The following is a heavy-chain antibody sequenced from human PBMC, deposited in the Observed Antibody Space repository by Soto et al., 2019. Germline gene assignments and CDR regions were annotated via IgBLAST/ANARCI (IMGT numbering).Heavy chain of an antibody. V-gene: IGHV3-30-3*01. J-gene: IGHJ4*02. CDR1: GFIFSSYV. CDR2: VSYDGTNQ. D-gene: IGHD3-3*01. CDR3: SREGLGPYDFGRGYYLY. Sequence: QVQLVESGGGVVQPGRSLRLSCEASGFIFSSYVMHWVRQAPGKGLEWVAIVSYDGTNQYYADSVRGRFTISRDNSNKTLYLQMNSQSAEDTAVYYCSREGLGPYDFGRGYYLYWGQGTRVTVSS.